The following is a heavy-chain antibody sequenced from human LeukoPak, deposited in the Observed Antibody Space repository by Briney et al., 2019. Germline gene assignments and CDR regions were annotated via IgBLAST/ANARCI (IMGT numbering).Heavy chain of an antibody. CDR2: ISSSGSTI. Sequence: GGSLRLSCAASGFTFSDYYMSWIRPAPGKGLEWVPYISSSGSTIYYADSVKGRFTISRDNAKNTLYLQMNSLRAEDTAVYYCARDRRAPPLGDYWGQGTLVTVSS. V-gene: IGHV3-11*01. J-gene: IGHJ4*02. CDR3: ARDRRAPPLGDY. CDR1: GFTFSDYY.